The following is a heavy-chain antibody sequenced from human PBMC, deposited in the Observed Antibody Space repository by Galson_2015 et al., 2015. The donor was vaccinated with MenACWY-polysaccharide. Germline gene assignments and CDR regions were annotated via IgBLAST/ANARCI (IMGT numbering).Heavy chain of an antibody. CDR2: IHSTGST. Sequence: SETLSLTCTVSGDSISGTYWSWIRQPPGKGLEWIAYIHSTGSTNYSPSLKSRVTISVDTSKNQFYLNLNSLTAADTAVYYCAKFSAYSGTYAHYLDYWGQGILVTVSS. D-gene: IGHD3-16*01. CDR1: GDSISGTY. V-gene: IGHV4-59*01. J-gene: IGHJ4*02. CDR3: AKFSAYSGTYAHYLDY.